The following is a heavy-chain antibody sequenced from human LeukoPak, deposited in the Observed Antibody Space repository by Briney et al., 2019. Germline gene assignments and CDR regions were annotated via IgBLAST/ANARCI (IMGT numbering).Heavy chain of an antibody. CDR2: ISYDGSNK. Sequence: GGSLRLSCAASGFTFSSYAMHWVRQAPGTGLEWVALISYDGSNKYYADSVKGRFTISRDNSKNTLYLQMNSLRAEDTAVHYWARNCDSDRSGYYFCEPWGRGTLVTVSS. J-gene: IGHJ4*02. V-gene: IGHV3-30-3*01. D-gene: IGHD3-22*01. CDR1: GFTFSSYA. CDR3: ARNCDSDRSGYYFCEP.